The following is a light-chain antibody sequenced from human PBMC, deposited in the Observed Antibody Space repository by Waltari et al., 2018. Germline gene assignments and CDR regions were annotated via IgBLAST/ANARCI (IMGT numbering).Light chain of an antibody. V-gene: IGKV3-20*01. Sequence: EIVLTQSPGTLSLSPGETATVSCRASQSVSSALAWYQQKPGQAPRLLIYGASTRATGIPDRFSGSGSGTDFSLTISRLEPDDFVLYYCQHYLRLPVTFGQGTTVEI. CDR2: GAS. CDR1: QSVSSA. CDR3: QHYLRLPVT. J-gene: IGKJ1*01.